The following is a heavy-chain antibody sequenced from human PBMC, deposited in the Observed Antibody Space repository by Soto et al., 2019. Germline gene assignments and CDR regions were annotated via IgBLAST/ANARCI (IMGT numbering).Heavy chain of an antibody. D-gene: IGHD3-10*01. CDR1: AFSASSNY. Sequence: EVQLVESGGGLVQPGGSLRLSCAASAFSASSNYMTWVRQAPGKGLEWDSVIYSGGSTYYADSVKGRATISRDNSKNTLYLQMNSLRVEDTAVYHCAITTYVSGCYSDSWGQGTPVTVSS. CDR3: AITTYVSGCYSDS. CDR2: IYSGGST. V-gene: IGHV3-66*01. J-gene: IGHJ5*01.